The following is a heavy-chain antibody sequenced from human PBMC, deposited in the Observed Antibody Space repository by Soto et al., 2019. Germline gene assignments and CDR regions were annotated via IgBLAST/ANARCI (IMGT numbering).Heavy chain of an antibody. V-gene: IGHV1-69*02. CDR1: GDTFSFYT. CDR3: ATNYGSGSTHFDY. J-gene: IGHJ4*02. Sequence: QVQLVQSGAEVKKPGSSVRLSCTASGDTFSFYTISWVRQAPGQGPEWMGRIIPMVGMADYPQKFQGRVTISAEKSTSTAYRVLSSLRSDDTAVYFCATNYGSGSTHFDYWGQGTLVTVSS. D-gene: IGHD3-10*01. CDR2: IIPMVGMA.